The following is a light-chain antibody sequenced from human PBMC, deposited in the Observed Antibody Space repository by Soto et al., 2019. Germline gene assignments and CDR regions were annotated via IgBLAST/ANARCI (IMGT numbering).Light chain of an antibody. CDR2: AAS. CDR3: QQSYSTLT. Sequence: DIQMTQSPSSLSASVGDRVNITCRASQSISSYLNWYQQKPGKAPKLLIYAASSLHSGVTSRFSSGASATVFTPTISSLQPEDGATYYCQQSYSTLTFGPGTKVDIK. J-gene: IGKJ3*01. CDR1: QSISSY. V-gene: IGKV1-39*01.